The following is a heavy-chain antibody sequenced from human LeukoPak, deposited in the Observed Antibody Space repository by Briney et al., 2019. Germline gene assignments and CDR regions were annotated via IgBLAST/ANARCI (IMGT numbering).Heavy chain of an antibody. Sequence: ASVKVSCKASGYTFTSYDINWVRQATGQGLEWMGWMNPNSGNTGYAQKFQGRVTMPRNTSISTAYMELSSLRSEDTAVYYCARVTMVRGVPYFGYWGQGTLVTVSS. CDR3: ARVTMVRGVPYFGY. CDR1: GYTFTSYD. V-gene: IGHV1-8*01. D-gene: IGHD3-10*01. CDR2: MNPNSGNT. J-gene: IGHJ4*02.